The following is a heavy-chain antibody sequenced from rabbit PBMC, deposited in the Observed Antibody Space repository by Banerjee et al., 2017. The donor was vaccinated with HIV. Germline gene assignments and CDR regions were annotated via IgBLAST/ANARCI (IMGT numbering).Heavy chain of an antibody. V-gene: IGHV1S47*01. CDR1: GFSFSNKYV. CDR2: INTSSGNT. D-gene: IGHD4-2*01. Sequence: QEQLVESGGGLVKPEGSLTLTCTASGFSFSNKYVMCWVRQAPGKGLEWIACINTSSGNTVYATWAKGRFTITRSTSLNTVTLQMTSLTAADTATYFCARVWELWGPGTLVTVS. CDR3: ARVWEL. J-gene: IGHJ4*01.